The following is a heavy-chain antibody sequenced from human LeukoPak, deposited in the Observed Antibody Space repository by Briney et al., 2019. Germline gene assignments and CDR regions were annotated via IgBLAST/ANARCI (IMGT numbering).Heavy chain of an antibody. CDR2: MYHSGST. V-gene: IGHV4-38-2*01. D-gene: IGHD3-10*01. CDR1: GHSISSGSY. J-gene: IGHJ5*02. CDR3: ARTYYYGSFEKNRFDP. Sequence: SETLSLTCAVSGHSISSGSYWGWIRQPPGKGLEWIGSMYHSGSTFYNPSLMSRVTISVDTSNNQFSPKLSSVTAADTAVYYCARTYYYGSFEKNRFDPWGQGTLVTVSS.